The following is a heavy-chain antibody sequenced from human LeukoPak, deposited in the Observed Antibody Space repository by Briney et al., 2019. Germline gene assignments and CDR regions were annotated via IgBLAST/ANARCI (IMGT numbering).Heavy chain of an antibody. D-gene: IGHD3-10*01. Sequence: GGSLRLSCAASGFSFSSYAMSWVRQAPGKGLEWVSAISGSGGRTYYADSVKGRFTISRDNSKNTLYVQMNSLRVEDTAVYYCAREDSNNYGSGSYYNDDCWGQGTLVTVSS. J-gene: IGHJ4*02. CDR2: ISGSGGRT. V-gene: IGHV3-23*01. CDR1: GFSFSSYA. CDR3: AREDSNNYGSGSYYNDDC.